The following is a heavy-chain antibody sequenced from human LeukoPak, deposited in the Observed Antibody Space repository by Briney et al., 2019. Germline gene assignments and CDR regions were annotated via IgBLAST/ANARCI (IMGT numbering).Heavy chain of an antibody. D-gene: IGHD6-13*01. Sequence: GGSLRLSCAASGFTFRNYWMSWVRQAPGKGLEWVANIKQDGSEKYYVDSVKGRFTISRDNAKNSLYLQMNSLRAEDTSVYYCARPRGSWYAFDIWGQGTMVTVSS. CDR1: GFTFRNYW. V-gene: IGHV3-7*01. CDR2: IKQDGSEK. J-gene: IGHJ3*02. CDR3: ARPRGSWYAFDI.